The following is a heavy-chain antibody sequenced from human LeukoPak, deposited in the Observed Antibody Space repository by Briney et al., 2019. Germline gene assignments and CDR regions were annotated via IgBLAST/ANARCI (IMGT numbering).Heavy chain of an antibody. CDR2: IRSKAYGGTT. CDR1: GFTFGDYA. CDR3: TRDSLYYDSSGYSSAYYFDY. V-gene: IGHV3-49*04. J-gene: IGHJ4*02. Sequence: PGRSLRLSCITSGFTFGDYAMSWVRQAPGKGLEWVGFIRSKAYGGTTEYAASVKGRFTISRDDSKSIAYLQMNSLKTEDTAVYYCTRDSLYYDSSGYSSAYYFDYWGQGTLVTVSS. D-gene: IGHD3-22*01.